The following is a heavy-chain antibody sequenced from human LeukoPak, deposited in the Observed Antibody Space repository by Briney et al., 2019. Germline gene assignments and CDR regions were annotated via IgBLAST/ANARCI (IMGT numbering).Heavy chain of an antibody. J-gene: IGHJ4*02. D-gene: IGHD3-22*01. CDR3: AREVLGYDSSGYYYIGYYFDY. Sequence: GGSLRLSCAASGFTFSDHYMDWGRQAPGKGLEWVGRTRNKANSYTTEYAASVKGRFTISRDDSKNSLYLQMNSLKTEDTAVYYCAREVLGYDSSGYYYIGYYFDYWGQGTLVTVSS. CDR2: TRNKANSYTT. V-gene: IGHV3-72*01. CDR1: GFTFSDHY.